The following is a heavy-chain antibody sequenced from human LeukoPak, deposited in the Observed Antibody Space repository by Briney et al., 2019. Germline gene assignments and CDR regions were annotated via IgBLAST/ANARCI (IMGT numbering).Heavy chain of an antibody. V-gene: IGHV3-53*01. CDR3: ARRLYIVRGAFDI. J-gene: IGHJ3*02. CDR1: GFAVSSNY. Sequence: GGSLRLSCAASGFAVSSNYINWVRQAPGKGLEWVSLIYSGGTTYYADSVKGRFTISRDNSKNTVHLQMNNLRAEDTAMYFCARRLYIVRGAFDIWGQGTMVTVSS. D-gene: IGHD2/OR15-2a*01. CDR2: IYSGGTT.